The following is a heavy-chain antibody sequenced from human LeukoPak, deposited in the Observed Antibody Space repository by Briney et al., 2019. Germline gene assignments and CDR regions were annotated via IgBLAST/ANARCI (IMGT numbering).Heavy chain of an antibody. CDR2: ISYSGKT. Sequence: PSETLSLTCTVSGGSINNYYWSWIRQPPGKELEWIGYISYSGKTDSNPSLKSRVTISVDTSKNQFSLKLSSVTAADTAVYYCARGAAVAGDGFDYWGQGTLVTVSS. CDR1: GGSINNYY. D-gene: IGHD6-19*01. J-gene: IGHJ4*02. V-gene: IGHV4-59*01. CDR3: ARGAAVAGDGFDY.